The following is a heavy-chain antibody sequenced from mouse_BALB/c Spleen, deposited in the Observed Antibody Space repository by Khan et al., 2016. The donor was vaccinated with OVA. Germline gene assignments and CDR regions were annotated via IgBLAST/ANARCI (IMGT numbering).Heavy chain of an antibody. CDR2: ISYSGST. D-gene: IGHD1-2*01. J-gene: IGHJ2*01. Sequence: EVELVESGPGLVKPSQSLSLTCTVTGYSITSGYGWNWIRQFPGNKLEWMGYISYSGSTNYNPSLKSRISINRDTSKNQFFLQCNSVTTEDTATYYCARTARIKYWGQGTTLTVSS. V-gene: IGHV3-2*02. CDR1: GYSITSGYG. CDR3: ARTARIKY.